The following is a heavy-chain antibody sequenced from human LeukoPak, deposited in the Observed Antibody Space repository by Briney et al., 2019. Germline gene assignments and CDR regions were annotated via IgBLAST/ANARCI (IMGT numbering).Heavy chain of an antibody. CDR2: INPNSGGT. Sequence: GASVKVSCKASGYTFTGYYMHWVRQAPGQGLEWMGWINPNSGGTNYAQKFQGRVTMTRDTSISTAYMELSRLRSDDTAVYYCARGRGYCTNGVCSKTHNWFDPWGQGTLVTVSP. CDR1: GYTFTGYY. J-gene: IGHJ5*02. CDR3: ARGRGYCTNGVCSKTHNWFDP. V-gene: IGHV1-2*02. D-gene: IGHD2-8*01.